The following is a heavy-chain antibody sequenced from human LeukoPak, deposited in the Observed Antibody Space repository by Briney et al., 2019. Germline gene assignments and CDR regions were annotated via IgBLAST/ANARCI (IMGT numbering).Heavy chain of an antibody. Sequence: GGSLRLSCVASGFTFSSYWINWVRRAPGKGLEWVSAISNNGGYTYYADSVQGRFTISRDNSKSTLCLQMNSLRAEDTAVYYCAKQLGYCSDGSCYFPYWGQGTLVTVSS. V-gene: IGHV3-23*01. J-gene: IGHJ4*02. CDR3: AKQLGYCSDGSCYFPY. CDR2: ISNNGGYT. D-gene: IGHD2-15*01. CDR1: GFTFSSYW.